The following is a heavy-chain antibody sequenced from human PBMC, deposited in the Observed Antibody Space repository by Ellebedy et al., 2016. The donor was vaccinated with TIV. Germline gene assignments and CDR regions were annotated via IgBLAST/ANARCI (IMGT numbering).Heavy chain of an antibody. J-gene: IGHJ4*02. CDR3: ARIGYSAAEFDF. D-gene: IGHD1-26*01. CDR2: TGNKGNTYST. Sequence: PGGSLRLSCTASGFIFSDHYMDWVRPAPGKGLEWVGRTGNKGNTYSTEYAASVKGRFTISRDDSKNSLYLQMNTLKTEDTAIYYCARIGYSAAEFDFWGQGTLVTVSS. V-gene: IGHV3-72*01. CDR1: GFIFSDHY.